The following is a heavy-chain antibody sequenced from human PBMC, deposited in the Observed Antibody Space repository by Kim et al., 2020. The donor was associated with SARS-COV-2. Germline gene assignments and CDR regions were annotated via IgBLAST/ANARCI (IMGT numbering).Heavy chain of an antibody. Sequence: RVTISVDTSKNQFSLKLSSVTAADTAVYYCARHWAFGIVVVTAIPGYFDYWGQGTLVTVSS. J-gene: IGHJ4*02. CDR3: ARHWAFGIVVVTAIPGYFDY. D-gene: IGHD2-21*02. V-gene: IGHV4-39*01.